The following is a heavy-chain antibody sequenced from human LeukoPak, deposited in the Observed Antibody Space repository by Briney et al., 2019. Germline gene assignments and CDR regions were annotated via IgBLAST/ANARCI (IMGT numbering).Heavy chain of an antibody. J-gene: IGHJ4*02. D-gene: IGHD4/OR15-4a*01. CDR2: ISSSTTYI. Sequence: GGSLRLSCAASGFTFSDYTMNWVRQAPRMGLEWVSSISSSTTYIYYADSVKGRFTISRDNTKNSLYLQMNSLRAEDTAVYYCARFQGAHYWGQGTLVTVSS. V-gene: IGHV3-21*01. CDR3: ARFQGAHY. CDR1: GFTFSDYT.